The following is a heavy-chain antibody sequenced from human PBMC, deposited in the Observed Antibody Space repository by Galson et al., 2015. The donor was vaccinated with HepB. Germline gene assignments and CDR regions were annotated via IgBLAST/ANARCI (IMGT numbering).Heavy chain of an antibody. Sequence: SLRLSCAASGFTFSSYGMHWVRQAPGKGLEWVAFIRYVGSNKYHADSVKGRFTISRDNSKNTLYLQMNSLRAEDTAVYYCAREEIVGGAFEIWGQGTMVTVSS. J-gene: IGHJ3*02. CDR1: GFTFSSYG. CDR3: AREEIVGGAFEI. CDR2: IRYVGSNK. D-gene: IGHD5-12*01. V-gene: IGHV3-30*02.